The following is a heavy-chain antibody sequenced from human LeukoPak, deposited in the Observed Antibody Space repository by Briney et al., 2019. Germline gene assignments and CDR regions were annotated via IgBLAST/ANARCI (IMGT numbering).Heavy chain of an antibody. D-gene: IGHD3-3*01. J-gene: IGHJ4*02. Sequence: GGSLRLSCAASGFIFTNYWMTWVRQAPGKGLEWVATIKEDGSDKHYVDSVKGRFTIARDNAKNSLSLQMSSLRADDTAVYYCATWGSIFGVTFFDYWGQGTLVTVSS. CDR1: GFIFTNYW. V-gene: IGHV3-7*01. CDR2: IKEDGSDK. CDR3: ATWGSIFGVTFFDY.